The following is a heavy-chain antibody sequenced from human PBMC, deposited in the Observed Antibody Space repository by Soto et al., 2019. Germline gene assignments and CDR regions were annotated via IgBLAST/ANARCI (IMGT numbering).Heavy chain of an antibody. J-gene: IGHJ4*02. CDR3: ARGSYCSSTSCFDY. CDR1: WCTVICGG. CDR2: IYSGGST. D-gene: IGHD2-2*01. V-gene: IGHV3-53*01. Sequence: GSQRLSWASTWCTVICGGGHGMRQNPGKGLEWVSVIYSGGSTYYSDCVKGRFSISRDNSKNTLYLQMNSLRAEDTAVYYCARGSYCSSTSCFDYWGQGPLVTVSS.